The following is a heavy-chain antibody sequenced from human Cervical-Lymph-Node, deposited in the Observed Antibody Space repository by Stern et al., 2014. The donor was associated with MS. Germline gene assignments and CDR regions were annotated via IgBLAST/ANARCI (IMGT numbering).Heavy chain of an antibody. Sequence: EVHLVESGGGLVQPGRSLRLSCIASGLTFDDFAMHWVRQAPGKGLDWGSVIRWDSINIRYADSVRGRFTISRDNAKNSLYLQMNSLRDEDTALYYCARQGEYCNGTSCHAGGLGDYYGMDVWGQGTTVTVSS. D-gene: IGHD2-2*01. V-gene: IGHV3-9*01. J-gene: IGHJ6*02. CDR2: IRWDSINI. CDR1: GLTFDDFA. CDR3: ARQGEYCNGTSCHAGGLGDYYGMDV.